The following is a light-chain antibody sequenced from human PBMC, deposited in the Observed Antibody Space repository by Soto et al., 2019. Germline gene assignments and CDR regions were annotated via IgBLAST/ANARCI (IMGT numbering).Light chain of an antibody. CDR3: KPYISYSIT. J-gene: IGKJ1*01. CDR1: QSISSW. CDR2: KAA. Sequence: DIQMTQSPSTLSASVGDRVTITCRASQSISSWLAWYQQKPGKAPNLLIYKAASLESGVPSRFSGSGSGTKLTPTLSSLQPHDLASYYSKPYISYSITSGQGNKVEIK. V-gene: IGKV1-5*03.